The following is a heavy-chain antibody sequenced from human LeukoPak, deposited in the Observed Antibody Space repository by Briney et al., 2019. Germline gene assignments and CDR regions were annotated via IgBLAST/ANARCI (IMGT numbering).Heavy chain of an antibody. V-gene: IGHV3-53*04. CDR2: LHAAGGT. CDR3: AREGYDSSGYPRLLDY. D-gene: IGHD3-22*01. Sequence: GGSLRLSCAASGLTVSSNYITWVRQPPGKGLEWVSVLHAAGGTYYADSVKGRFTISRHISKNTVYLQMNSLRAEDTAVYYCAREGYDSSGYPRLLDYWGQGTLVTVSS. CDR1: GLTVSSNY. J-gene: IGHJ4*02.